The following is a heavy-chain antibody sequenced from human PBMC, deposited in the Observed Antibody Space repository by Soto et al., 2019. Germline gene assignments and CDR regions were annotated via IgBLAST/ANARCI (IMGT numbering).Heavy chain of an antibody. CDR1: GVTCSDYA. V-gene: IGHV3-23*01. CDR3: AKRPASIITFDY. CDR2: ISGNGGST. J-gene: IGHJ4*02. D-gene: IGHD2-2*01. Sequence: VVSMRLSWAAAGVTCSDYAGSWVSKAPGKGLEWVSTISGNGGSTYYADSVKGRFTISRDNSKNMLFLQINSLRDDDSAVYYCAKRPASIITFDYWGQGTPVTVSS.